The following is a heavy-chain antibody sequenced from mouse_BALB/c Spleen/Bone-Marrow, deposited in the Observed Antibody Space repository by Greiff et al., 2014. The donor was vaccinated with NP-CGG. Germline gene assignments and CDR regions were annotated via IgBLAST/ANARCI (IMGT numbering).Heavy chain of an antibody. Sequence: VQLQQSGAELVKPGASVKLSCTASGSNIKDTYMHWVKQRPEQGLEWIGRIDPANGNTKYDPKFQGKATITADTSSNTAYLQLSSLTFEDTAVYYCAPYYYGSSQFAYWGQGTLVTVSA. CDR3: APYYYGSSQFAY. V-gene: IGHV14-3*02. D-gene: IGHD1-1*01. J-gene: IGHJ3*01. CDR1: GSNIKDTY. CDR2: IDPANGNT.